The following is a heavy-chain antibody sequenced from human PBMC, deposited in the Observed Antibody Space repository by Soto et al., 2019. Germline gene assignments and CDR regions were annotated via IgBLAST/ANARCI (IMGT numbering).Heavy chain of an antibody. CDR1: GGSFSGYY. D-gene: IGHD3-3*01. J-gene: IGHJ5*02. CDR3: AGNTIFERLLP. Sequence: ETLSLTCAVYGGSFSGYYWSWIRQPPGKGLEWIGEINHSGSTNYNPSLKSRVTISVDTSKNQFSLKLSSVTAADTAVYCCAGNTIFERLLPWGQGTLVTVSS. V-gene: IGHV4-34*01. CDR2: INHSGST.